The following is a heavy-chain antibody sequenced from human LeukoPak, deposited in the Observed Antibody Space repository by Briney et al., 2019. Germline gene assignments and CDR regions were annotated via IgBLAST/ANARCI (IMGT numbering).Heavy chain of an antibody. Sequence: SETLSLTCTVSGDSLTSYYWSWVRQSAGKGLEWIGRIYTSGSTLYNPSLKSRVTMSIDTSRNQFSLKLSSVTAADTAVYYCARNRDGYNSFDYWGQGTLVTVSS. CDR2: IYTSGST. CDR3: ARNRDGYNSFDY. V-gene: IGHV4-4*07. D-gene: IGHD5-24*01. CDR1: GDSLTSYY. J-gene: IGHJ4*02.